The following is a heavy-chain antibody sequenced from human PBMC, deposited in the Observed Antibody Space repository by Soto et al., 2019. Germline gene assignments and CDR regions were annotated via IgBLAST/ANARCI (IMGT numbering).Heavy chain of an antibody. CDR1: GGSVSSSGYY. D-gene: IGHD4-17*01. CDR2: IYYSETA. CDR3: AREPYGDYGPWLDP. V-gene: IGHV4-31*03. J-gene: IGHJ5*02. Sequence: QVQLQESGPGLVKPSQTLSLTCTVSGGSVSSSGYYWSWIRQHPGKGLEWIGYIYYSETAYYNPSLKTRLPMSLDTSKTQSSLKLNSVTAADTAVYYCAREPYGDYGPWLDPWGLGTLVTVSS.